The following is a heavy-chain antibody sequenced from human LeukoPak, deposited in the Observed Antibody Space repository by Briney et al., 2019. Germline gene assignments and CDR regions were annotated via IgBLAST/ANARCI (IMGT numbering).Heavy chain of an antibody. Sequence: GGSLRLSCAASGFTFSSYSMNWVRQAPGKGLELVSSISSSSSYIYYADPVKGRFTISRDNAKNSLYLQMNSLRAEDTAVYYCASLLRVWGSYRSERPFDYWGQGTLVTVSS. V-gene: IGHV3-21*01. CDR1: GFTFSSYS. CDR3: ASLLRVWGSYRSERPFDY. CDR2: ISSSSSYI. J-gene: IGHJ4*02. D-gene: IGHD3-16*02.